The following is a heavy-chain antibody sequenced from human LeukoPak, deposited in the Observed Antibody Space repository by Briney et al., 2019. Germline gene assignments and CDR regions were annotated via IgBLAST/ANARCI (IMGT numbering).Heavy chain of an antibody. D-gene: IGHD4-23*01. CDR1: GGSINSGDYY. CDR3: ARGPADYGGLYNWFDP. V-gene: IGHV4-31*03. Sequence: PSETLSLTCTVSGGSINSGDYYWSWIRQHPGKGLEWIGYIYYSGSTYYNPSLKSRVTISVDTSKNQFSLKLSSVTAADTAVYYCARGPADYGGLYNWFDPWGQGTLVTVSS. CDR2: IYYSGST. J-gene: IGHJ5*02.